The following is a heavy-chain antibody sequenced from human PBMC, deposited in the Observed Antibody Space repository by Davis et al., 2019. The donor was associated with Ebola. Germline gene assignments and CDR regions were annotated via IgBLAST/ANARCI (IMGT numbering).Heavy chain of an antibody. J-gene: IGHJ4*02. Sequence: GESLKISCAASGFTFSSSAMSWGRQTPGKGLEWVSSIGGSGGSIYYADSVKGRFTISRDNSKNTLYLQMNSLRAEDTAVYYCAKAGHCGNYCSFDSWGQGTLVTVSS. CDR1: GFTFSSSA. CDR2: IGGSGGSI. V-gene: IGHV3-23*01. D-gene: IGHD1-26*01. CDR3: AKAGHCGNYCSFDS.